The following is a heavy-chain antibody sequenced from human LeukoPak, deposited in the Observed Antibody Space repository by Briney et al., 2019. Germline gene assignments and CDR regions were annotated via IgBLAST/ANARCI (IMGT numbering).Heavy chain of an antibody. CDR1: GFTVSNNY. J-gene: IGHJ4*02. D-gene: IGHD3-22*01. V-gene: IGHV3-53*01. CDR2: IYSGGTT. CDR3: TKGDITMIPD. Sequence: GGSLRLSCEASGFTVSNNYMSWVRQAPGKGLEWVSIIYSGGTTYYADSVKGRFTISRDNSKNTLFLQMNSLRAEDTAVYYCTKGDITMIPDWGQGTLVIVSS.